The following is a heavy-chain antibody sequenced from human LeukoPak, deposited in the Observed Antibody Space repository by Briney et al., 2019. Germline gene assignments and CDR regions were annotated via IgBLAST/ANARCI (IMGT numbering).Heavy chain of an antibody. CDR2: INYSGTT. V-gene: IGHV4-34*01. J-gene: IGHJ4*02. CDR3: ARGRWISGSYYNFDY. Sequence: GSLRLSCAASGFTFDDYGMSWVRQAPGKGLEWIATINYSGTTHYNPSLKGRVKMSADTSNNQFSLQLSSVTAADTAVYYCARGRWISGSYYNFDYWGQGTLVTVSS. CDR1: GFTFDDYG. D-gene: IGHD3-10*01.